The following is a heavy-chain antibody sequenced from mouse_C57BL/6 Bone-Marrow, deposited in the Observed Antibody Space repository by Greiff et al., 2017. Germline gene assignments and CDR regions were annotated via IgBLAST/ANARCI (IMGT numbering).Heavy chain of an antibody. V-gene: IGHV1-64*01. CDR3: AREAYYSNYGYFDV. D-gene: IGHD2-5*01. J-gene: IGHJ1*03. CDR1: GYTFTSYW. CDR2: IHPNSGST. Sequence: QVQLQQPGAELVKPGASVKLSCKASGYTFTSYWMHWVKQRPGQGLEWIGMIHPNSGSTNYNEKFKSKATLTVDKSSSTAYMQLSSLTSEDSAVYYCAREAYYSNYGYFDVWGTGTTVTVSS.